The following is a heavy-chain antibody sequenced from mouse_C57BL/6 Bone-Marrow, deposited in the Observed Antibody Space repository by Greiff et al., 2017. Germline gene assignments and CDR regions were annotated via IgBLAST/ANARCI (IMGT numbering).Heavy chain of an antibody. J-gene: IGHJ4*01. V-gene: IGHV1-9*01. CDR1: GYAFSSSW. Sequence: QVQLQQSGPELVKPGASVKISCKASGYAFSSSWMNWVKQRPGKGLEWIGEILPGSGSTNYNEKFKGKATFTADTSSNTAYMQLSSLTTEDSAIYYCARSHPYYAMDYWGQGTSVTVSS. CDR2: ILPGSGST. CDR3: ARSHPYYAMDY.